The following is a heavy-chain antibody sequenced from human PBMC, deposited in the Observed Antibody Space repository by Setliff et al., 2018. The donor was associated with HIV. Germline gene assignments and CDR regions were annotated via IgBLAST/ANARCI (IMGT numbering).Heavy chain of an antibody. CDR2: IDPSNSNT. CDR1: GYSFVDFW. J-gene: IGHJ4*02. V-gene: IGHV5-10-1*01. Sequence: GGSLKISCHLSGYSFVDFWIGWVHQMPGKGLEWMGRIDPSNSNTNYSPSFQGHVTISADKSISTAYLQWSSLKASDTAMYYCARGFYGDYYFDYWGQGTLVTVSS. CDR3: ARGFYGDYYFDY. D-gene: IGHD4-17*01.